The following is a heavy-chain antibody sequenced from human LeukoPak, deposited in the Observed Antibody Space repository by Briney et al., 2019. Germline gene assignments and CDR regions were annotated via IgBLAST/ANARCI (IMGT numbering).Heavy chain of an antibody. CDR3: ARQIDGFGEFDYFDY. J-gene: IGHJ4*02. D-gene: IGHD3-10*01. CDR1: GFTFSTYT. CDR2: ISYDGSQK. V-gene: IGHV3-30*04. Sequence: GGSLRLSCAAAGFTFSTYTMHWVRQAPGRGLEWVAVISYDGSQKYYADSVKGRFTISRDNSKNTLYLQMNSLRPEDTAVYYCARQIDGFGEFDYFDYWGQGTLVTVSS.